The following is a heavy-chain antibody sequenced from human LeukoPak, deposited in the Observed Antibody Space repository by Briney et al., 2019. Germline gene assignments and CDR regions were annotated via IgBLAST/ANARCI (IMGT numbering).Heavy chain of an antibody. D-gene: IGHD6-6*01. Sequence: GGSLRLSCAASGFTFSSYAMSWVRQAPGKGLEWVSAISGSGGSTYYADSVNGRFTISRDNSKNTLYLQMNSLRAEDTAVYYCAKWIAAPPNGGYWGQGTLVTVFS. V-gene: IGHV3-23*01. CDR2: ISGSGGST. J-gene: IGHJ4*02. CDR1: GFTFSSYA. CDR3: AKWIAAPPNGGY.